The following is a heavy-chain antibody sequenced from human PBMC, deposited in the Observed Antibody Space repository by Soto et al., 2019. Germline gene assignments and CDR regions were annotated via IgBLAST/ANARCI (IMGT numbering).Heavy chain of an antibody. CDR1: GGSIRGHY. CDR3: ARVGSSGWSPDY. CDR2: IFYSGST. J-gene: IGHJ4*02. Sequence: QVQLQESGPGLVKPSGTLSLTCTVSGGSIRGHYSIWIRQSPGKGLEWIGHIFYSGSTNYNPSLKSRVTLSADTSKNQFSLRLSSVTAADTAVYYCARVGSSGWSPDYWGQGILVTVSS. D-gene: IGHD6-19*01. V-gene: IGHV4-59*11.